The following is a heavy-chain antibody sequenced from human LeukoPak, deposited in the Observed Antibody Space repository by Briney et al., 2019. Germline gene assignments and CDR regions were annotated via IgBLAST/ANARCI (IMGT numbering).Heavy chain of an antibody. CDR3: ASGYCSSTGCFPDY. D-gene: IGHD2-2*03. CDR1: GFIFSSYA. J-gene: IGHJ4*02. Sequence: GGSLRLSCAASGFIFSSYAMHWVRQAPGKGLEWVAVISYDRSNKYYADSVKGRFAISRDNSKNTLYLQMNSLRGEDTAVYHCASGYCSSTGCFPDYWGQGTLVTVSS. V-gene: IGHV3-30*09. CDR2: ISYDRSNK.